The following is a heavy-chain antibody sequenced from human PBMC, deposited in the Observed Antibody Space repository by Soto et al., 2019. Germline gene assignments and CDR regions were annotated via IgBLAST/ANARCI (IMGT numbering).Heavy chain of an antibody. Sequence: ASVKVSCKASGYTFTSYGISWVRQAPGQGLEWMGWISAYNGNTNYAQKLQGRVTMTTDTSTSTAYMELRSLRSDDTAVYYCARVLGQQLALYYYYYMDVWGKGTTVTVSS. D-gene: IGHD6-13*01. CDR2: ISAYNGNT. CDR3: ARVLGQQLALYYYYYMDV. J-gene: IGHJ6*03. V-gene: IGHV1-18*01. CDR1: GYTFTSYG.